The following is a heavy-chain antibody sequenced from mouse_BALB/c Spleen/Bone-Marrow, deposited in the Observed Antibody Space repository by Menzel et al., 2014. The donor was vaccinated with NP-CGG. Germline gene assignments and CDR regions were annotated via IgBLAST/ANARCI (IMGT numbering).Heavy chain of an antibody. CDR2: IDPANGNT. CDR3: ARYYYGTRYFFDY. CDR1: GFNIKDTY. Sequence: QLQQSGAELVKPVASVKLSCTASGFNIKDTYMHWVKQRPEQGLEWIGRIDPANGNTKYDPKFQGKATITADTSSNTAYLQLISLTSEDTAVYYCARYYYGTRYFFDYRSRGTTLTVSS. D-gene: IGHD1-1*01. V-gene: IGHV14-3*02. J-gene: IGHJ2*01.